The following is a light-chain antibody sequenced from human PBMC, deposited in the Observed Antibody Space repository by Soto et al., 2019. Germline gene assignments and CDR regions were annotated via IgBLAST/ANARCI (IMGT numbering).Light chain of an antibody. J-gene: IGKJ2*01. CDR2: GAS. CDR3: QQGT. Sequence: EIVLTQSPGTLSLSPGERATLSCRASQSVSSSYLAWYQQKPGQAPRLLIYGASRRATGIPDRFSGSGSGTDFTLTISRLGPEDFAVYYCQQGTFGQGTKLEIK. CDR1: QSVSSSY. V-gene: IGKV3-20*01.